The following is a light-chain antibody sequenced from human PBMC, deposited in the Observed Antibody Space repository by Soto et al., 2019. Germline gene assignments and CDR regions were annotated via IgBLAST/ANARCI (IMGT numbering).Light chain of an antibody. CDR1: QSLVYSNGVTY. J-gene: IGKJ2*01. Sequence: DVVMTQSPLSLAVTLGQPASISCRSSQSLVYSNGVTYLNWFQQRPGQSPRRLIHKVSNRDSGVPDRFSGSASGTDFTLQISRVEAEDVGVYYCMQGTHWPYTFGQGTKLEIK. CDR3: MQGTHWPYT. V-gene: IGKV2-30*01. CDR2: KVS.